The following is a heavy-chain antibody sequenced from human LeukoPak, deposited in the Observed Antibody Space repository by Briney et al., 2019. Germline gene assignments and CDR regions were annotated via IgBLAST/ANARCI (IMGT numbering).Heavy chain of an antibody. V-gene: IGHV3-7*01. CDR3: AKLAKYFYGSETYYFFEH. Sequence: GGSLRLSCAASGFSFTTYWMSWVRQAPGKGLEWVANINQDGTEKYYVDSVKGRFTISRDNAKNSLYLQMRVEDTAVYYCAKLAKYFYGSETYYFFEHWGQGTPVTASS. J-gene: IGHJ4*02. D-gene: IGHD3-10*01. CDR1: GFSFTTYW. CDR2: INQDGTEK.